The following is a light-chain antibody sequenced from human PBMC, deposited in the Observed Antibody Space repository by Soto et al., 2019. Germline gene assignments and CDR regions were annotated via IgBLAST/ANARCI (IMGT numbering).Light chain of an antibody. Sequence: EIVLTQSPGTLSLSPGERATLSCGASQSVSSNLAWYQQKPGQAPRLLIYGASTRATGIPDRFSGSGSGTDFTLTISRLEPEDFAVYYCQQYGSSPPITFGQGTRLEIK. CDR2: GAS. CDR3: QQYGSSPPIT. CDR1: QSVSSN. J-gene: IGKJ5*01. V-gene: IGKV3-20*01.